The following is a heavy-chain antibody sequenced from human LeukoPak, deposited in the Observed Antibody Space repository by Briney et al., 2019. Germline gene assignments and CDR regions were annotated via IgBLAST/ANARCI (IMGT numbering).Heavy chain of an antibody. D-gene: IGHD4-11*01. CDR3: AGVTRGLTYYSRDY. Sequence: SETLSLTCTVSGGSISSYYWSWIRQPPGKGLEWIGYIYYSGSTNYNPSLKSRVTISLDTSKNQFSLKLSSVPAADPAVYYCAGVTRGLTYYSRDYWGQGTLVTVSP. V-gene: IGHV4-59*12. J-gene: IGHJ4*02. CDR1: GGSISSYY. CDR2: IYYSGST.